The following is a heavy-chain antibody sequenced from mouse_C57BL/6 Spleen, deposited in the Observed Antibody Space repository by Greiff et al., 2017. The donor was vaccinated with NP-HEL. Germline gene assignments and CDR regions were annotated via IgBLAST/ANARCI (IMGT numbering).Heavy chain of an antibody. Sequence: EVKLMESGGGLVQPGGSMKLSCVASGFTFSNYWMNWVRQSPEKGLEWVAQIRLKSDNYATHYAESVKGRFTISRDDSKSSVYLQMNNLRAEDTGIYYGTAGYAMDYWGQGTSVTVSS. D-gene: IGHD4-1*01. V-gene: IGHV6-3*01. CDR1: GFTFSNYW. CDR2: IRLKSDNYAT. J-gene: IGHJ4*01. CDR3: TAGYAMDY.